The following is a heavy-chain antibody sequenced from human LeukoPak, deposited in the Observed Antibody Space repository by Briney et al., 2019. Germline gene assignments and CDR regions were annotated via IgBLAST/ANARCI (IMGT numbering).Heavy chain of an antibody. V-gene: IGHV4-59*01. D-gene: IGHD5-24*01. CDR3: ARGRWLPLPDY. CDR2: IYYSGST. J-gene: IGHJ4*02. Sequence: SETLSLTCTVSGGSISSYYWSWIRQPPEKGLEWIGSIYYSGSTDYNPSLKSRVTISVDTSKNQASLNLTSVTAADTAVYYCARGRWLPLPDYWGQGTLVTVSS. CDR1: GGSISSYY.